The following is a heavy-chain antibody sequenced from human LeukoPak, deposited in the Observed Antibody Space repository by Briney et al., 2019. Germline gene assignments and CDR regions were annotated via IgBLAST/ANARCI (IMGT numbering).Heavy chain of an antibody. D-gene: IGHD1-1*01. Sequence: PSETLSLTCTVSGGSVSNADYYWSWIRHPPGKTLVWIGYIYHTGSNNYKYSLKSRVTISLDTSKNRFSLRLTSMTAADTAVYYCARLGSEGTALVPFDYWGQGTLVTVSS. J-gene: IGHJ4*02. CDR2: IYHTGSN. CDR1: GGSVSNADYY. V-gene: IGHV4-61*08. CDR3: ARLGSEGTALVPFDY.